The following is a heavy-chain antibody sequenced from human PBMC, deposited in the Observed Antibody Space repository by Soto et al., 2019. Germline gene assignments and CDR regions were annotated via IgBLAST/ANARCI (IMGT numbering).Heavy chain of an antibody. D-gene: IGHD3-10*01. CDR1: GFTFSSYW. J-gene: IGHJ4*02. CDR3: ARGGSGTYLLDY. CDR2: IKGDESST. Sequence: EVQLVESGGGLVQPGGSLRLSCAASGFTFSSYWMHWVRQAPGKGLVWVSRIKGDESSTSYADSVKGRFTISRDNAKNTLYLQMNSLSAEETAVYYCARGGSGTYLLDYWGQGTLVTVSS. V-gene: IGHV3-74*01.